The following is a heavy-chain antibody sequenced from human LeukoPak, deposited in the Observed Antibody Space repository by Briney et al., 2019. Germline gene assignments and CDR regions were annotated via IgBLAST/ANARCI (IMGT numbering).Heavy chain of an antibody. J-gene: IGHJ5*02. CDR3: AKDLKPSSTGGDP. V-gene: IGHV3-23*01. Sequence: GGSLRLTCAASGFTFSDYAMSWVRQAPGKGLEWVSAISGSGGSTYYADSLKGRFTISRDNSKNTLYLQMNSLRAEDTAVYYCAKDLKPSSTGGDPWGQGTLVTVSS. D-gene: IGHD2-2*01. CDR1: GFTFSDYA. CDR2: ISGSGGST.